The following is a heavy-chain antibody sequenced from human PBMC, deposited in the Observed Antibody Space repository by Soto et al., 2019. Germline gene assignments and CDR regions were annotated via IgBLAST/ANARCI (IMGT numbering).Heavy chain of an antibody. CDR3: ARDGYSSGWSPYYYYYGMDV. Sequence: EVQLLESGGVLVQPGGSLRLSCAASGFTFSSYSMNWVRQAPGKGLEWVSSISSSSSYIYYADSVKGRFTISRDNAKNSLYLQMNSLRAEDTAVYYCARDGYSSGWSPYYYYYGMDVWGQGTTVTVSS. CDR1: GFTFSSYS. J-gene: IGHJ6*02. CDR2: ISSSSSYI. V-gene: IGHV3-21*02. D-gene: IGHD6-19*01.